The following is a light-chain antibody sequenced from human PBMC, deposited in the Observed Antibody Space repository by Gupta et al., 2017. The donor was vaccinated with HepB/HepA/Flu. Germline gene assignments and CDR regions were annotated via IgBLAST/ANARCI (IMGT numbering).Light chain of an antibody. CDR2: AAS. CDR1: QDIRSG. CDR3: LQDYNYPRT. J-gene: IGKJ1*01. V-gene: IGKV1-6*01. Sequence: AIQMTQSQSSLSASVGDRVTITCRASQDIRSGLGWYQQKPGKAPNLLIYAASTLQSGVSSRFSGSGSGTDFTLTISSLQPEDSATYYCLQDYNYPRTFGQGTKVEIK.